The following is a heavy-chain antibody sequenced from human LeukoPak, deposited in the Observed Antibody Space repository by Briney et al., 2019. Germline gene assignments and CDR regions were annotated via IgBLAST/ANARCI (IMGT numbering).Heavy chain of an antibody. D-gene: IGHD6-19*01. CDR2: INPNSRGT. V-gene: IGHV1-2*02. CDR1: GYSFTDYY. J-gene: IGHJ1*01. Sequence: GASVKVSCKASGYSFTDYYMHWVRQAPGQGLDWMGWINPNSRGTNSAQKFQGRVTMTRDTSISTAYMEVSRLRSDDTPMYYCARGAVAEQSEFFQYWGQGTLVTVSS. CDR3: ARGAVAEQSEFFQY.